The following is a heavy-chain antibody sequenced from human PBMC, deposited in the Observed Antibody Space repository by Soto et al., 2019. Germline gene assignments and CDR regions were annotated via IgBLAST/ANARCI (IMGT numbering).Heavy chain of an antibody. CDR2: IKQDGSGK. D-gene: IGHD3-3*01. Sequence: GGSLRLSCAASGFTFSTDWMSWVRQAPGKGLEWVANIKQDGSGKYYVDSVKGRFTISRDNAKNSLYLQMNSLRAEDTAVYYCARGEWRGMDVWGQGTTVTVSS. J-gene: IGHJ6*02. CDR1: GFTFSTDW. CDR3: ARGEWRGMDV. V-gene: IGHV3-7*01.